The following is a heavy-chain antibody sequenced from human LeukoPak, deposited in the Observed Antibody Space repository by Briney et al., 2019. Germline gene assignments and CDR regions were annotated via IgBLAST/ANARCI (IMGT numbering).Heavy chain of an antibody. CDR3: AKDEAGATSPYYLDY. V-gene: IGHV3-23*01. J-gene: IGHJ4*02. CDR2: ISGSGGST. Sequence: PGGSLRLSCAASGFTFSSYAMSWVRQAPGKGLEWVSAISGSGGSTYYADSVKGRFTISRDNSKNTLYLQMNSLRAEDTAVYYCAKDEAGATSPYYLDYWGQGTLVTVSS. D-gene: IGHD1-26*01. CDR1: GFTFSSYA.